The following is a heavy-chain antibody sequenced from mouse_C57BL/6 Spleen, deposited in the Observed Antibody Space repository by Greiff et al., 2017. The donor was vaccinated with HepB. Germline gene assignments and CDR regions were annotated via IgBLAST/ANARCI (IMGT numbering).Heavy chain of an antibody. J-gene: IGHJ4*01. CDR2: INPNNGGT. CDR1: GYTFTDYY. CDR3: ARKPYDYHYAMDY. V-gene: IGHV1-26*01. D-gene: IGHD2-4*01. Sequence: EVQLQQSGPELVKPGASVKISCKASGYTFTDYYMNWVKQSHGKSLEWIGDINPNNGGTSYNQKFKGKATLTVDKSSSTAYMELRSLTSEDSAVYYCARKPYDYHYAMDYWGQGTSVTVSS.